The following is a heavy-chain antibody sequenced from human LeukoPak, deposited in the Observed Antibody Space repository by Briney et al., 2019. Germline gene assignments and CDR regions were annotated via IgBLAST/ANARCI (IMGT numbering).Heavy chain of an antibody. CDR3: ARGVAGTEMYYFDY. V-gene: IGHV1-18*01. J-gene: IGHJ4*02. D-gene: IGHD6-19*01. Sequence: GASVKVSCKASGYTFTSYGISWVRQAPGQGLEWMGWISAHNGKTNYAQKLQGRVTMTTDTPTSTAYMELRSLRSDDTAVYYCARGVAGTEMYYFDYWGQGTLVTVSS. CDR2: ISAHNGKT. CDR1: GYTFTSYG.